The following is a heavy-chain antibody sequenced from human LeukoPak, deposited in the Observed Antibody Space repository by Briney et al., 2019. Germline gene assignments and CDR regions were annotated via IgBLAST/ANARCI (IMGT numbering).Heavy chain of an antibody. CDR2: IISSGAYI. D-gene: IGHD2-2*01. Sequence: GGSLRLSCAASGFTFSSYTMNWVRQAPGKGLEWVSSIISSGAYIYYADSVKGRFTISRDNTKNSLYLQMNSLRAEDTAVYYCARDFGGYCSSTNCYLGHLDYWGQGTLVTVSS. V-gene: IGHV3-21*03. CDR3: ARDFGGYCSSTNCYLGHLDY. J-gene: IGHJ4*02. CDR1: GFTFSSYT.